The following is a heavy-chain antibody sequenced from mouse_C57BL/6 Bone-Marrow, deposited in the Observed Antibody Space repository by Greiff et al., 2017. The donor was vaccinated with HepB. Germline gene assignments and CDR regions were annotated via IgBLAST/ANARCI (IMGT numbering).Heavy chain of an antibody. J-gene: IGHJ4*01. V-gene: IGHV1-18*01. D-gene: IGHD1-1*01. Sequence: VQLQQSGPELVKPGASVKIPCKASGYTFTDYNMDWVKQSHGKSLEWIGDINPNNGGTIYNQKFKGKATLTVDKSSSTAYMELRSLTSEDTAVYYFARFLYYYSSSYGDYWGQGTSVTVSS. CDR1: GYTFTDYN. CDR3: ARFLYYYSSSYGDY. CDR2: INPNNGGT.